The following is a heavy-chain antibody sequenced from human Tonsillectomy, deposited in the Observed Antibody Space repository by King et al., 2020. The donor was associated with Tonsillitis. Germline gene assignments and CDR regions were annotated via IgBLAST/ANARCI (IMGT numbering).Heavy chain of an antibody. J-gene: IGHJ6*02. CDR2: IDYSGST. V-gene: IGHV4-39*01. CDR3: ARLTVIYGMDV. Sequence: QLQESGPGLVKPSETLSLTCTVSGGSISSSSYYWGWIRQPPGKGLEWIWSIDYSGSTYSNPSLKGRVTISVDTSKNQFSLKLSSVTAADTAVYYCARLTVIYGMDVWGQGTTVTVSS. D-gene: IGHD4-17*01. CDR1: GGSISSSSYY.